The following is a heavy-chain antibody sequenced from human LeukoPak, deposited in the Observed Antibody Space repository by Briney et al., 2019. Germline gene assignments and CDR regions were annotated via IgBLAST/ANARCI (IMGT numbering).Heavy chain of an antibody. CDR3: ARDLRRYCSSTSCYGFDP. J-gene: IGHJ5*02. CDR2: ISAYNGNT. V-gene: IGHV1-18*01. D-gene: IGHD2-2*01. CDR1: GYTFTSYG. Sequence: EASVKVSCKASGYTFTSYGISWVRQAPGQGLEWMGWISAYNGNTNYAQKLQGRVTMTTDTSTSTAYMELRSLRSDDTAVYYCARDLRRYCSSTSCYGFDPWGQGTLVTVSS.